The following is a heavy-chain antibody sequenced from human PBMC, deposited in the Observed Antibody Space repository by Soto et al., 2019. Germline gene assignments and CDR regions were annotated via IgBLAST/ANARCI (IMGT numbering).Heavy chain of an antibody. CDR3: GRDYYESNGYYSSSFDY. Sequence: EVQLLESGGGLVQPGGSLRLSCAASGFTFSSYWMHWVRQVPGKGLVWVSRVNSDGSTTSYADSVKGRFTISRDNAKNTLYLQMNSLRAEDTAVYYCGRDYYESNGYYSSSFDYWGQGTLVTVSS. CDR2: VNSDGSTT. CDR1: GFTFSSYW. D-gene: IGHD3-22*01. V-gene: IGHV3-74*01. J-gene: IGHJ4*02.